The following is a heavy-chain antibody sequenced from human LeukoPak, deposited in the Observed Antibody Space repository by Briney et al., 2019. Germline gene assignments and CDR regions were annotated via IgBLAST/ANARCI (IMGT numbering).Heavy chain of an antibody. D-gene: IGHD5-12*01. Sequence: GGSLRLSCAASGFTFDDSAMHWVRQAPGKGLEWVSGISWNSGRIGYADSVKGRFTISRDNAKNSLYLQMNSLTAEDTALYYCAKDIGYSGYAGFDYWGQGTLVTVSS. CDR3: AKDIGYSGYAGFDY. CDR1: GFTFDDSA. J-gene: IGHJ4*02. CDR2: ISWNSGRI. V-gene: IGHV3-9*01.